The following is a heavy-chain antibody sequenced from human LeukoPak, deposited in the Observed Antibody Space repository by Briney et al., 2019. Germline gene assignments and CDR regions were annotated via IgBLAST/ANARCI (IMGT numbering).Heavy chain of an antibody. CDR1: GFTFSNYA. Sequence: GGSLRLSCAASGFTFSNYAMSWVRQAPGKGLVWVSRINRDGSRIDHADSVRGRFTISRDNAKNTLYLQMNSLGVEDTAVYYCVRDFVGPDEYWGQGTQVTVSS. CDR2: INRDGSRI. V-gene: IGHV3-74*01. J-gene: IGHJ4*02. CDR3: VRDFVGPDEY. D-gene: IGHD2-21*01.